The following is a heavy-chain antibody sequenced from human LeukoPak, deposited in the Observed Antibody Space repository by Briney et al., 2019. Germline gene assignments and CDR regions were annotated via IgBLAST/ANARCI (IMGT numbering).Heavy chain of an antibody. V-gene: IGHV4-34*01. D-gene: IGHD1-26*01. Sequence: SETLSLTCAVYGGSFSGYYWSWIRQPPGKGLEWIGEINHSGSTNYNPSLKSRVTISVDTSKNQFSLKLSSVTAADTAVYYCARGRVGARVRPSDYWGQGTLVTVSS. J-gene: IGHJ4*02. CDR1: GGSFSGYY. CDR2: INHSGST. CDR3: ARGRVGARVRPSDY.